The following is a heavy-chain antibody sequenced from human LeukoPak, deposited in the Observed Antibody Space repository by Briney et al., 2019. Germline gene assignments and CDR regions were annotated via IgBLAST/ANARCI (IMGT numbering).Heavy chain of an antibody. V-gene: IGHV3-74*01. CDR2: INTDGSST. CDR3: ARESGIAAALDL. Sequence: GGSLRLSCAASGFTFSSYWMRWVRQAPGKGLVWVSRINTDGSSTSYADSVKGRFTISRDNAKNTLYLQMNSLRAEDTAVYYCARESGIAAALDLWGQATLVTVSS. J-gene: IGHJ5*02. D-gene: IGHD6-13*01. CDR1: GFTFSSYW.